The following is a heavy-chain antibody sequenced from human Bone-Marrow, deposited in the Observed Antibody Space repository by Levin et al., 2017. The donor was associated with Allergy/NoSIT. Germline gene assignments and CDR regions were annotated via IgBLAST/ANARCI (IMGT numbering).Heavy chain of an antibody. CDR1: GFSVINNY. CDR2: ISSDGTT. CDR3: ARDTHARDRADY. V-gene: IGHV3-53*01. Sequence: GGSLRLSCAASGFSVINNYMSWVRQAPGKGLEWLALISSDGTTSYTDSVRGRLTISRDNSRNMVYLQINSLRAEDTAVYYCARDTHARDRADYWGQGTLVIVSS. J-gene: IGHJ4*02.